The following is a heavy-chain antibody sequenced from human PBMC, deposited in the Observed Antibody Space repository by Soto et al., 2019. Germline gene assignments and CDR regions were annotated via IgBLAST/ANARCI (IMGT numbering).Heavy chain of an antibody. CDR1: GFTFSSYA. CDR2: ISYDGSNK. D-gene: IGHD6-19*01. J-gene: IGHJ4*02. CDR3: ARGLQWLVPLDY. V-gene: IGHV3-30-3*01. Sequence: QVQLVESGGGVVQPGRSLRLSCAASGFTFSSYAMHWVRQAPGKGLEWVAVISYDGSNKYYADSVKGRFTISRDNSKNTLYLQMNSLRAEDTAVYYCARGLQWLVPLDYWGQGTLVTVSS.